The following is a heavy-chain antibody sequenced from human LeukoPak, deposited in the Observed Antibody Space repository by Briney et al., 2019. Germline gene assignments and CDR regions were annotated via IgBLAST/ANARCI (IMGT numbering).Heavy chain of an antibody. CDR3: AKDSSGSLYYFDY. CDR1: GFTYDDYA. V-gene: IGHV3-9*01. CDR2: ISWNSGSI. Sequence: GGPLRLSCAASGFTYDDYAMHWVRQATGKGLEWFSGISWNSGSIGYADSVKGRFTISRDNAKNSLYLQMNSLRAEDTALYYCAKDSSGSLYYFDYWGQGTLVTVSS. D-gene: IGHD1-26*01. J-gene: IGHJ4*02.